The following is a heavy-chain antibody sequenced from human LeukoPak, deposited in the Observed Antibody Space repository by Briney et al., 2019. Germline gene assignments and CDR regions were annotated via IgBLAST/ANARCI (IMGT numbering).Heavy chain of an antibody. CDR3: AKLSWNTYDILTGPFNR. J-gene: IGHJ4*02. CDR1: GFTFSSYT. D-gene: IGHD3-9*01. CDR2: ISGSGGST. Sequence: PGGSLRLSCAASGFTFSSYTMNWVRQAPGKGLEWVSAISGSGGSTYYADSVKGRFTISRDNSKNTLYLQMNSLRAEDTAVYYCAKLSWNTYDILTGPFNRWGQGTLVTVSS. V-gene: IGHV3-23*01.